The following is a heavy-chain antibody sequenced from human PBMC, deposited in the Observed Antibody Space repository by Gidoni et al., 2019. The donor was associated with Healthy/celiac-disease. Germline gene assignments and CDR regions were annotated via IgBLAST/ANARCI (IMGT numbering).Heavy chain of an antibody. V-gene: IGHV4-59*01. CDR1: GGSISSYY. Sequence: QVQLQASGPGLVKPSETLSLTCTVSGGSISSYYWSWIRQPPGKGLEWIGYIYYGGSTNYNPSLKSRVTISVDTSKNQFSLKLSSVTAADTAVYYCARGSNPKYCSSTSCIGGFDYWGQGTLVTVSS. CDR3: ARGSNPKYCSSTSCIGGFDY. J-gene: IGHJ4*02. D-gene: IGHD2-2*01. CDR2: IYYGGST.